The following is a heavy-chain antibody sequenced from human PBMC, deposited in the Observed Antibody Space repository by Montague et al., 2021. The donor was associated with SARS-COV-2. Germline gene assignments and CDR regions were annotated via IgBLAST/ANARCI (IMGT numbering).Heavy chain of an antibody. Sequence: PALVKPTQTLTLTGTFSGFSLSTSGVGVGWIRQPPGKALEWPALIYWDDDKRYSPSLKSRLTITKDTSKNQVVLTMTNMGPVDTATYYCAHRPGGWNLYYSDYWGQGTLVTVSS. J-gene: IGHJ4*02. CDR1: GFSLSTSGVG. D-gene: IGHD1-1*01. CDR2: IYWDDDK. V-gene: IGHV2-5*02. CDR3: AHRPGGWNLYYSDY.